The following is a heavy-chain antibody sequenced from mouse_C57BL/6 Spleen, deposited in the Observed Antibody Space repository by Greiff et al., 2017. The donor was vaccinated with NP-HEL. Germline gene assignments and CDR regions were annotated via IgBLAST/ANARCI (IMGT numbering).Heavy chain of an antibody. CDR3: ARGGLGYAMDY. CDR1: GYSITSGYY. Sequence: EVQLVESGPGLVKPSQSLSLTCSVTGYSITSGYYWNWIRQFPGNKLEWMGYISYDGSNNYNPSLKNRISITRDTSKNQFFLKLNSVTTEDTATYYCARGGLGYAMDYWGQGTSVTVSS. CDR2: ISYDGSN. V-gene: IGHV3-6*01. D-gene: IGHD3-3*01. J-gene: IGHJ4*01.